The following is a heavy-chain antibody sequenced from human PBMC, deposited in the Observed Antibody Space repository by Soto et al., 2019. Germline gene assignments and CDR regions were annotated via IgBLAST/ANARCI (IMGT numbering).Heavy chain of an antibody. J-gene: IGHJ4*02. D-gene: IGHD2-2*01. V-gene: IGHV4-39*07. CDR3: ERATNLVVPYYFDY. CDR2: IYYSGST. CDR1: GGSISSSSYY. Sequence: SETLSLTCTVSGGSISSSSYYWGWIRQPPGKGLEWIGSIYYSGSTYYSPSFQGQVTISADKSISTAYLQLSSLKASDTAMYYCERATNLVVPYYFDYWGQGTLVTVSS.